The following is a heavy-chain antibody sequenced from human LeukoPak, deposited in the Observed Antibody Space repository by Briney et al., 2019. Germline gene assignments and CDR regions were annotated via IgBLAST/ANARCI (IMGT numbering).Heavy chain of an antibody. CDR2: IYYSGIT. J-gene: IGHJ6*03. Sequence: RSSETLSLTCTVSGGSISSYHWSWIRQPPGKGLEWIGYIYYSGITNYNPSLKSRVTISVDTSKNQFSLKLSSVTAADTAVYYCAKGAHFLTGYYGHFNFMDVWGKGTTVTISS. CDR1: GGSISSYH. D-gene: IGHD3/OR15-3a*01. V-gene: IGHV4-59*08. CDR3: AKGAHFLTGYYGHFNFMDV.